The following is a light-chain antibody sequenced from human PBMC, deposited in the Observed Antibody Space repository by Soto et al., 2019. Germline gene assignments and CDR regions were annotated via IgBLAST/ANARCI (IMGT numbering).Light chain of an antibody. CDR3: QQYGSSPKT. V-gene: IGKV3-20*01. J-gene: IGKJ1*01. CDR2: GAS. CDR1: QSVSSSY. Sequence: EIVLTHSPGTLSLSPGERATLSCRASQSVSSSYLAWYQQKPGQAPRLLIYGASSRATGIPGRFSGSGSGTDFTLTISRLEPEDFAVYYCQQYGSSPKTFGQGTKVHIK.